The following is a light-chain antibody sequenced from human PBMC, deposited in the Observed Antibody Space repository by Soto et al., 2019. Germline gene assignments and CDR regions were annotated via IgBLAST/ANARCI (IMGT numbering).Light chain of an antibody. J-gene: IGKJ1*01. Sequence: DIQMTQSPSTLSASVGDRVTITCRASQSISSRLAWYQQKPGKAPKLLIYDASSLESGVTSRFSGSGSWTEFTLPISSLQPDDFATYYCQQYNSYSPGTFGQGTKVEIK. V-gene: IGKV1-5*01. CDR2: DAS. CDR3: QQYNSYSPGT. CDR1: QSISSR.